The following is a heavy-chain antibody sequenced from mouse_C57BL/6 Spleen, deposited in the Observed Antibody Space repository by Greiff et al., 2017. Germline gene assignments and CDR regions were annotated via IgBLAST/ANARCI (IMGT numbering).Heavy chain of an antibody. Sequence: QVQLQQSGPEVVKPGASVKISCKASGYAFSSSWMNWVKQRPGKGLEWIGRIYPGDGDTNYNGKFKGKATLTADKSSSTAYMQLSSLTSENSAVYFCARSEGYDVGAMDYWGQGTSVTVSS. D-gene: IGHD2-2*01. J-gene: IGHJ4*01. V-gene: IGHV1-82*01. CDR3: ARSEGYDVGAMDY. CDR2: IYPGDGDT. CDR1: GYAFSSSW.